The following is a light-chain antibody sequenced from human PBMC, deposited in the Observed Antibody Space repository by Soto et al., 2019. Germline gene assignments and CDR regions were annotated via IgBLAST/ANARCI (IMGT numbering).Light chain of an antibody. J-gene: IGKJ5*01. V-gene: IGKV1-16*02. CDR3: RQYKSYPIT. CDR2: AAS. Sequence: DIQMTQSPSSLSASVGDRVTITCRASQDIGKSLGWFQQKPGNAPKSLIYAASSLHSGVQSKFSGSGSGTEFTLTIRGLQPEDFATYYCRQYKSYPITFGQGTRLEIK. CDR1: QDIGKS.